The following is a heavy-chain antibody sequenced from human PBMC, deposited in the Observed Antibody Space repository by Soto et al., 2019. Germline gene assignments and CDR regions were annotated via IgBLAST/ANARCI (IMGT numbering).Heavy chain of an antibody. D-gene: IGHD6-19*01. CDR2: IRSKAYGGTT. Sequence: GGSLRLSCTASGFTFGDYAMSWFRQAPGKGLEWVGFIRSKAYGGTTEYAASVKGRFTISRDDSKSIAYLQMNSLKTEDTAVYYCTRDHSSGWYHFDYWGQGTLVTVSS. J-gene: IGHJ4*02. V-gene: IGHV3-49*03. CDR3: TRDHSSGWYHFDY. CDR1: GFTFGDYA.